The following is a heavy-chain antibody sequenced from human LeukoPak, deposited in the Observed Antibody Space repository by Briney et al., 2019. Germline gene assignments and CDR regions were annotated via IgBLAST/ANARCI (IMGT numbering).Heavy chain of an antibody. V-gene: IGHV3-33*06. J-gene: IGHJ3*02. D-gene: IGHD5-18*01. CDR1: GFTFSSYG. CDR3: AKDLYSYGPDAFDI. Sequence: GGSLRLSCAASGFTFSSYGMHWVRQAPGKGLEWVAVIWHDGSNEYYADSVKGRFTISRDNSKNTLYLQMNSLRAEDTAVYYCAKDLYSYGPDAFDIWGQGTMVTVSS. CDR2: IWHDGSNE.